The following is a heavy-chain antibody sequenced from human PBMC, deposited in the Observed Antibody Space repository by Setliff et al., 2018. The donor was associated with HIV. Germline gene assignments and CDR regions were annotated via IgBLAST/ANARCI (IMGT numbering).Heavy chain of an antibody. J-gene: IGHJ4*02. CDR3: TRRGSLGDLHLYRDS. V-gene: IGHV3-49*04. CDR2: IRTKTYGGTT. Sequence: GGSLRLSCTTSGFTFDDYAMSWVRQAPGKGLEWVGFIRTKTYGGTTDFAASVKGRFTASRDDSKSIAYLQMRNLKIEDTAVYYCTRRGSLGDLHLYRDSWGQGTLVTVSS. CDR1: GFTFDDYA. D-gene: IGHD3-16*01.